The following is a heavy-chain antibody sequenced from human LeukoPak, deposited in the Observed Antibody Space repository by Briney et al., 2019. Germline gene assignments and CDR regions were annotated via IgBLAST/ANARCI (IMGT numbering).Heavy chain of an antibody. D-gene: IGHD3-3*01. V-gene: IGHV3-9*01. Sequence: GRSLRLSCAASGCTFDDYAMHWVRQAPGKGLEWVSGISWNSGSIGYADSVKGRFTISRDNAKNSLYLQMNSLRAEDTALYYCAKAYYDFWSGYSQYYFDYWGQGTLVTVSS. CDR3: AKAYYDFWSGYSQYYFDY. CDR1: GCTFDDYA. J-gene: IGHJ4*02. CDR2: ISWNSGSI.